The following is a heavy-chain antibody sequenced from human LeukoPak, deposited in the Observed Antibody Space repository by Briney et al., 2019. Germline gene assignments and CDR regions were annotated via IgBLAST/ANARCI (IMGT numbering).Heavy chain of an antibody. D-gene: IGHD3-16*01. CDR1: GASMSNYY. V-gene: IGHV4-59*06. J-gene: IGHJ5*02. CDR3: ASSSNYVWGSSS. Sequence: SETLSLTCTVSGASMSNYYWSWIRQHPGKGLEWIGYIYYSGSTYYNPSLKSRVTISVDTSKNQFSLKLSSVTAADTAVYYCASSSNYVWGSSSWGQGTLVTVSS. CDR2: IYYSGST.